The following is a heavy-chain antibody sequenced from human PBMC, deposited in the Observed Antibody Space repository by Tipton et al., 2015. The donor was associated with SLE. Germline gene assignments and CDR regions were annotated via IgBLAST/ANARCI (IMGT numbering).Heavy chain of an antibody. D-gene: IGHD6-13*01. V-gene: IGHV4-61*02. CDR2: IYTSGST. CDR1: GYSISSGYY. CDR3: ARVMWQQQLGAFDI. Sequence: TLSLTCAVSGYSISSGYYWSWIRQPAGKGLEWIGRIYTSGSTNYNPSLKSRVTISVDTSKNQFSLKLSSVTAADTAVYYCARVMWQQQLGAFDIWGQGTMVTVSS. J-gene: IGHJ3*02.